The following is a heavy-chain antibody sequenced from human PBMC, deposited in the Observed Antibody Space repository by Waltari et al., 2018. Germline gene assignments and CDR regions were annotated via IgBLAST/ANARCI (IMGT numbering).Heavy chain of an antibody. J-gene: IGHJ4*02. CDR1: GYSFTSYW. CDR2: IYPGDSDT. Sequence: EVQLVQSGAEVKKPGESLKISCKGSGYSFTSYWIGWVRQMPGKGLEWMGIIYPGDSDTRYSPSFQGQVTISADKSISTAYLQWSSLKASDTAMYYCARSTAPGSSWYFGHYFDYWGQGTLVTVSS. V-gene: IGHV5-51*01. D-gene: IGHD6-13*01. CDR3: ARSTAPGSSWYFGHYFDY.